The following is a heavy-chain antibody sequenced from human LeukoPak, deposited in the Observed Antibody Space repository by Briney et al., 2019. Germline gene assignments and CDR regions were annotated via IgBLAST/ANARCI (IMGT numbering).Heavy chain of an antibody. D-gene: IGHD3-22*01. Sequence: SQTLSLTCAISGDSVSSNNGAWNWIRQSPSRGLEWLGRTYHRSKWYNDYAVSVKSRITINPDTSKNQFSLKLSSVTAADTAVYYCARQGITMSHPPGIAPNSENWGQGTLVTVSS. J-gene: IGHJ4*02. CDR1: GDSVSSNNGA. CDR2: TYHRSKWYN. CDR3: ARQGITMSHPPGIAPNSEN. V-gene: IGHV6-1*01.